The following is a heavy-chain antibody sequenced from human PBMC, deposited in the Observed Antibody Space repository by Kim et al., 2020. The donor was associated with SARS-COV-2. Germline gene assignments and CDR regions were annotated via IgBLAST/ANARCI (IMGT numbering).Heavy chain of an antibody. V-gene: IGHV4-39*01. Sequence: SETLSLTCTVSGASISSSSFHWGWFRQPPGKGLEWIGHVYSRGSTSYNPSLPTPVTISMDSPRNQISLKLPSVTAADTAVYYCGSLLRFSDSSSILEWGQGIRVNVSS. CDR2: VYSRGST. CDR1: GASISSSSFH. CDR3: GSLLRFSDSSSILE. D-gene: IGHD6-19*01. J-gene: IGHJ4*02.